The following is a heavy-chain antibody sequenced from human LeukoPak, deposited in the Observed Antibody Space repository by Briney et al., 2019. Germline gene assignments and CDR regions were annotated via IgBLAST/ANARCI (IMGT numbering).Heavy chain of an antibody. D-gene: IGHD4/OR15-4a*01. Sequence: GGSLRLSCTASGFTFGNYEMNWVRQAPGKGLEWISYISNGAATIHYADSVKGRFTISRDNAKDSLSLHMNSLRVEDTAVYYCARHDSGDSFDYWGQGTLVTVSS. V-gene: IGHV3-48*03. CDR1: GFTFGNYE. CDR3: ARHDSGDSFDY. J-gene: IGHJ4*02. CDR2: ISNGAATI.